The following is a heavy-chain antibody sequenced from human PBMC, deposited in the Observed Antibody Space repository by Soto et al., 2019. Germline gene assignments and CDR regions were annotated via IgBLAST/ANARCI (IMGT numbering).Heavy chain of an antibody. D-gene: IGHD3-10*01. CDR2: IYYSGST. V-gene: IGHV4-59*08. Sequence: SETLSLTCTVSGGSIGSYYWSWIRQPPGKGLEWIGYIYYSGSTNYNPSLKSRVTISVDTSKNQFSLKLSSVTAADTAVYYCARHRTRMVRFDYWGQGTLVTVSS. CDR3: ARHRTRMVRFDY. CDR1: GGSIGSYY. J-gene: IGHJ4*02.